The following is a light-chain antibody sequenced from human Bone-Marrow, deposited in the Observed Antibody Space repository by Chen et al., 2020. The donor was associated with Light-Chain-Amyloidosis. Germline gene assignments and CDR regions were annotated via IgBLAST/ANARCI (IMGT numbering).Light chain of an antibody. J-gene: IGKJ3*01. Sequence: DIVMTQSPDSLAVSLGARATINCKSSQSVLYSSSNKNYLAWYQQKPGQPPKLLIYWASTRESGVPDRFSGSGSGTDFTLTISSLQAEDVAVYYCQQYYTTPFTFGPGTKVDIK. CDR2: WAS. V-gene: IGKV4-1*01. CDR1: QSVLYSSSNKNY. CDR3: QQYYTTPFT.